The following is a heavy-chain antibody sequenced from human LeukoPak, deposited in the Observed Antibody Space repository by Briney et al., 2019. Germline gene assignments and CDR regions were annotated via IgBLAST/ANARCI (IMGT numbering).Heavy chain of an antibody. CDR1: GFTFRVYE. CDR2: ISGRGDTI. V-gene: IGHV3-48*03. Sequence: PGGSLRLSCAASGFTFRVYEMQWVRQAPGKGLEWVSYISGRGDTIYYADSVKGRFTISRDNARNSLYLQMNSLRSEDTALYYCARGDYYGSQNYTYDIWGQGTMVTVSS. CDR3: ARGDYYGSQNYTYDI. D-gene: IGHD3-10*01. J-gene: IGHJ3*02.